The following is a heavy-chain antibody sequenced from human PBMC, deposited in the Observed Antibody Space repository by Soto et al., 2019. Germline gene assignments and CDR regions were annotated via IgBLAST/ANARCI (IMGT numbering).Heavy chain of an antibody. CDR2: IIPILGRA. D-gene: IGHD2-15*01. CDR3: ARTGGYCRGVSCHGGFDY. V-gene: IGHV1-69*02. J-gene: IGHJ4*02. Sequence: QVQLVQSGAEVKKPGSSVKVSCKASGGTFSSYTISWVRQAPGQGLEWMGRIIPILGRANYAQKFQGSVTITADKSTSPAYMELRSLRSDDTAVYYCARTGGYCRGVSCHGGFDYGGQGTLDTVSS. CDR1: GGTFSSYT.